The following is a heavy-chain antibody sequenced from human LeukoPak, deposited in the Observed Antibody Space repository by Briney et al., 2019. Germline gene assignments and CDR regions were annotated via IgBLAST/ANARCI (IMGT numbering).Heavy chain of an antibody. V-gene: IGHV3-48*01. D-gene: IGHD6-6*01. CDR3: AREYSSSSGRSFDY. Sequence: GGSLRLSCAASGFTFSTYGMNWVRQAPGKGLEWVSYISSSSSNMYYADSVKGRFTISRDSAKNSLYLQMNSLRAEDTAVYYCAREYSSSSGRSFDYWGQGTLVIVSS. J-gene: IGHJ4*02. CDR2: ISSSSSNM. CDR1: GFTFSTYG.